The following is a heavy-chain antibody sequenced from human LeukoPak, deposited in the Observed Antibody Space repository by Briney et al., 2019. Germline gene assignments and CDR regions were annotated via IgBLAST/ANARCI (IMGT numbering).Heavy chain of an antibody. CDR3: ARDALIAAAGPFDY. J-gene: IGHJ4*02. D-gene: IGHD6-13*01. CDR2: IYYSGST. Sequence: SETLSLTCTVSGGSISSSSYYWGWIRQPPGKGLEWIGSIYYSGSTYYNPSLKSRVTISVDTSKNQFSLKLSSVTAADTAVYYCARDALIAAAGPFDYWGQGTLVTVSS. CDR1: GGSISSSSYY. V-gene: IGHV4-39*07.